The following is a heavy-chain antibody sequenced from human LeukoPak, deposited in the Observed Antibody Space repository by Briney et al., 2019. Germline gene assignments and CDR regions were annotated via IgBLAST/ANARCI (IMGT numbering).Heavy chain of an antibody. CDR3: ARQRGIADRYYYYGMDV. Sequence: SETLSLTCTVSGGSISSYYWSWIRQPPGKGLEWIGYIYYGGSTNYNPSLKSRVTISVDTSKNQFSLKLSSVTAADTAVYYCARQRGIADRYYYYGMDVWGQGTTVTVSS. J-gene: IGHJ6*02. V-gene: IGHV4-59*08. CDR1: GGSISSYY. D-gene: IGHD6-13*01. CDR2: IYYGGST.